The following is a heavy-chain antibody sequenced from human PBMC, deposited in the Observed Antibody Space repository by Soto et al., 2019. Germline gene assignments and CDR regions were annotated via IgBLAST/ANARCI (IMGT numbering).Heavy chain of an antibody. D-gene: IGHD1-26*01. CDR3: ARGGVGNDY. CDR1: GFIFSNYW. V-gene: IGHV3-74*01. Sequence: GGSLRLSCAASGFIFSNYWMHWVRQAPGKGLVCVSRINSDGSSISYADSVKGRFTISRDNAKKTLYLQMNSLRAEDTAVYYCARGGVGNDYWGQGSLVTVSS. CDR2: INSDGSSI. J-gene: IGHJ4*02.